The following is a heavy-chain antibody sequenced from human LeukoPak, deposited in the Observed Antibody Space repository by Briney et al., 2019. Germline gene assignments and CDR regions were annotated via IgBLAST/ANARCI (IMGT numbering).Heavy chain of an antibody. CDR2: TYYSGST. CDR3: ARGLMMAVAGRGEFHY. V-gene: IGHV4-59*01. Sequence: PSETLSLTCIVSGGSISSYYWSWIRQPPGKGLEWIGYTYYSGSTNYNPSLKSRVTISVDTSKNQFSLKLSSVTAADTAVYYCARGLMMAVAGRGEFHYWGQGTLVTVSS. J-gene: IGHJ4*02. CDR1: GGSISSYY. D-gene: IGHD6-13*01.